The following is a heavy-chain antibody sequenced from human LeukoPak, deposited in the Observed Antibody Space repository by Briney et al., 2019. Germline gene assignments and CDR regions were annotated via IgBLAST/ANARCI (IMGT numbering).Heavy chain of an antibody. D-gene: IGHD3-16*01. J-gene: IGHJ4*02. CDR3: ARWGAGDY. CDR2: IYTSGST. V-gene: IGHV4-61*02. Sequence: SETLSLTCTVSGGSISSGSYYWSWIRQPAGKGLEWIGRIYTSGSTSYNPSLKSRVTISVDTSKNQFSLKLSSVTAADTAVYYCARWGAGDYWGQGTLVTVSS. CDR1: GGSISSGSYY.